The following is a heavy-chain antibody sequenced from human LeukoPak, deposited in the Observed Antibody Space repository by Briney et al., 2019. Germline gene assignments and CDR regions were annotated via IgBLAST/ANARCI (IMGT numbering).Heavy chain of an antibody. V-gene: IGHV4-59*01. CDR3: ARVYRDSSSWYWAFDY. D-gene: IGHD6-13*01. Sequence: PSETLSLTCTVSGGSISSYYWSWIRQPPGKGLEWIGYIYYSGSTNYNPSLKSRVTISVDTSKNQFSLKLSSVTAADTAVYYCARVYRDSSSWYWAFDYWGQGTLVTVSS. CDR2: IYYSGST. J-gene: IGHJ4*02. CDR1: GGSISSYY.